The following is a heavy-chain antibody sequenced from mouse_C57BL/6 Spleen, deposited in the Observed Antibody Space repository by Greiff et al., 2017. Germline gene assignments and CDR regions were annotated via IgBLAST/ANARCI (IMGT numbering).Heavy chain of an antibody. J-gene: IGHJ4*01. D-gene: IGHD1-1*01. CDR3: AREGLLRFYYAMDY. Sequence: EVQLQESGPGLVKPSQSLSLTCSVTGYSITSGYYWNWIRQFPGNKLEWLGYISYDGSNNYNPSLKNRISITRDTSKNQFFLKLNSVTTEDTATYYCAREGLLRFYYAMDYWGQGTSVTGSS. V-gene: IGHV3-6*01. CDR2: ISYDGSN. CDR1: GYSITSGYY.